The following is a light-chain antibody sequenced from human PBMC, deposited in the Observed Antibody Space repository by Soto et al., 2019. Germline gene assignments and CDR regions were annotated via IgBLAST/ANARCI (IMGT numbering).Light chain of an antibody. J-gene: IGLJ3*02. CDR2: DKN. V-gene: IGLV1-51*01. CDR3: GAWDHSLNVGV. Sequence: QSVLTQPPSVSAAPGQKVIISCSGSSSNIGSNYVSWYRQLPGTAPKLLIYDKNERPSGIPDRFSASKSGTSATLGITGLQTGDEADYYCGAWDHSLNVGVFGGGTKLTVL. CDR1: SSNIGSNY.